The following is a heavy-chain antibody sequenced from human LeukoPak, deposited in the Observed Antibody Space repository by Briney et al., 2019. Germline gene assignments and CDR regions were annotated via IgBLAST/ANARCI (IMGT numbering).Heavy chain of an antibody. CDR3: FGGASSST. D-gene: IGHD4/OR15-4a*01. CDR1: GFTFISSW. J-gene: IGHJ5*02. Sequence: PGGSLRLSCATSGFTFISSWMFWARQAPGKGLQCVSTINPDGSEKYYVDSVRGRFSISRDNAKNFLYLQMTSLRAEDTAVYYCFGGASSSTWGQGTLVTVSS. CDR2: INPDGSEK. V-gene: IGHV3-7*05.